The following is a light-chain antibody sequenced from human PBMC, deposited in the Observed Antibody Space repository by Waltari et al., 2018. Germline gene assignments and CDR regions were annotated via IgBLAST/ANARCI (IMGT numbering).Light chain of an antibody. V-gene: IGLV3-19*01. CDR1: SLRSYY. J-gene: IGLJ3*02. CDR2: GQD. Sequence: SSELTQDPAVSVALGQTVRIKCQGDSLRSYYASWYQQRPGQAPDLVLYGQDNRPSGIPDRFSGSTSGDTASLTITGAQAEDEADYYCHSRDTISTRVFGGGTRLTV. CDR3: HSRDTISTRV.